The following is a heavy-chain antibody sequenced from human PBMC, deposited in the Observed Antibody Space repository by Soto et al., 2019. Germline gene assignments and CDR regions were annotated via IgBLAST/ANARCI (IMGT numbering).Heavy chain of an antibody. CDR3: ARMEMATIYYFDY. V-gene: IGHV4-31*03. CDR1: GGSISSGGYY. J-gene: IGHJ4*02. CDR2: IYYSGST. Sequence: SETLSLTCTVSGGSISSGGYYWSWIRQHPGKGLEWIGYIYYSGSTHYNPSLKSRVTISVDTSKNQFSLKLSSVSAADTAVYYCARMEMATIYYFDYWGQGTLVTVSS. D-gene: IGHD3-3*01.